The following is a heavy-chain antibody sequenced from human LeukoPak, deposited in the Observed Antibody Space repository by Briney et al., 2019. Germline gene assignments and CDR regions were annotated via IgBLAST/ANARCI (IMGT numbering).Heavy chain of an antibody. CDR1: GFTFSSYG. CDR3: TTDESTEDIVVVVPKFDY. D-gene: IGHD2-15*01. V-gene: IGHV3-30*03. J-gene: IGHJ4*02. CDR2: ISYDGSNK. Sequence: SGGSLRLSCAASGFTFSSYGMHWVRQAPGKGLEWVAVISYDGSNKYYADSVKGRFTISRDNSKNTLYLQMNSLKTEDTAVYYCTTDESTEDIVVVVPKFDYWGQGTLVTVSS.